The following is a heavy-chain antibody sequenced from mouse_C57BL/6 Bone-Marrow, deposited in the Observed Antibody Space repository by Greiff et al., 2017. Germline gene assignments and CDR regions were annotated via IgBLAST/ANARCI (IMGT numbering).Heavy chain of an antibody. CDR3: ARRGAKGDFDY. V-gene: IGHV1-52*01. CDR1: GYTFTSYW. D-gene: IGHD3-1*01. Sequence: QVQLQQPGAELVRPGSSVKLSCKASGYTFTSYWMHWVKQRPIQGLEWIGNIDPSDSETHYNQKFKDKATLTVDKSSSTAYMQLSSLTSEDSAVYYCARRGAKGDFDYWGQGTTLTVSS. CDR2: IDPSDSET. J-gene: IGHJ2*01.